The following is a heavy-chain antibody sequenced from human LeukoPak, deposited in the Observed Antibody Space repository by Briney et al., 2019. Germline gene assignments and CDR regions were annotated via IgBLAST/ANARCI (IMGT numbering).Heavy chain of an antibody. Sequence: ASVKVSCKASGGTFSSYAISWVRQAPGQGLEWMGRIIPIFGTANYAQKFQGRVTITTDESTSTAYMELSSLRSEVTAVYYCARDMAVAETGSDYWGQGTLVTVSS. V-gene: IGHV1-69*05. CDR2: IIPIFGTA. D-gene: IGHD6-19*01. CDR1: GGTFSSYA. CDR3: ARDMAVAETGSDY. J-gene: IGHJ4*02.